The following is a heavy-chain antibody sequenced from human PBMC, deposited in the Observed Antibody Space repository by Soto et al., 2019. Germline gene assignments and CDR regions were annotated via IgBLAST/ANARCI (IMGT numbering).Heavy chain of an antibody. D-gene: IGHD3-10*01. CDR1: GYTFTSYG. CDR3: AREAITMVRGVMAFDY. CDR2: ISAYNGNT. Sequence: GASVKVSCKASGYTFTSYGISWVRQAPGQGLEWMGWISAYNGNTNYAQKLQGRVTMTTDTSTSTAYMELSRLRSDDTAVYYCAREAITMVRGVMAFDYWGQGTLVTVSS. V-gene: IGHV1-18*01. J-gene: IGHJ4*02.